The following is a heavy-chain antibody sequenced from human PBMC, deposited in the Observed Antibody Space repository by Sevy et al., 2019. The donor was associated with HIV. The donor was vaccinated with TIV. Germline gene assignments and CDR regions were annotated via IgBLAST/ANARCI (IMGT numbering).Heavy chain of an antibody. CDR2: IYYSGST. V-gene: IGHV4-61*01. CDR1: GGSVSSGSYY. Sequence: SETLSLTCTVSGGSVSSGSYYWSWIRQPPGKGLEWIGYIYYSGSTNYNPSLKSRVTISVDTSKNQFSLKLSSVTAADTAGYYCAGDVSLHYYDSSGYYYDPYYYYMDVWGKGTTVTVSS. D-gene: IGHD3-22*01. CDR3: AGDVSLHYYDSSGYYYDPYYYYMDV. J-gene: IGHJ6*03.